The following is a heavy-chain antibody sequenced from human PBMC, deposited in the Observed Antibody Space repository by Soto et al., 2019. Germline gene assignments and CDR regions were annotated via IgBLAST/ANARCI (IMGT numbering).Heavy chain of an antibody. CDR2: IYSGGST. D-gene: IGHD2-15*01. CDR1: GFTFSSNY. V-gene: IGHV3-53*04. Sequence: GGSLRLSCAASGFTFSSNYMSWVRQAPGKGLEWVSVIYSGGSTYYADSVKGRFTISRHNSKNTLYLQMNSLRAEDTAVYYCARYCSGGSCYFGHAFDIWGQGTMVTVSS. CDR3: ARYCSGGSCYFGHAFDI. J-gene: IGHJ3*02.